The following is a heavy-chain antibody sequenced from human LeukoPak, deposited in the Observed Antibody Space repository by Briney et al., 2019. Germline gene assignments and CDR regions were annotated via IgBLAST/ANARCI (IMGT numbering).Heavy chain of an antibody. CDR2: IYTSGST. J-gene: IGHJ3*02. Sequence: PSETLSLTCTVSGGSISTFYWSWVRQPAGKGLEWIGRIYTSGSTNYNPSLKSRVTMSVDTSKNQFSLTLSSVTAADTAVYYCARGCSDGSCYLDAFDIWGQGTMVTVSS. D-gene: IGHD2-15*01. V-gene: IGHV4-4*07. CDR1: GGSISTFY. CDR3: ARGCSDGSCYLDAFDI.